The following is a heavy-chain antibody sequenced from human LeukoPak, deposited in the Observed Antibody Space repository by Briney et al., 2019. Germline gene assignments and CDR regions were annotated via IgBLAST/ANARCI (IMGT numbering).Heavy chain of an antibody. J-gene: IGHJ4*02. CDR1: GYTFTSYA. CDR3: ARDRDYGDYNTQDLFVY. D-gene: IGHD4-17*01. V-gene: IGHV1-18*01. Sequence: ASVKVSCKAPGYTFTSYAIHWVRQAPGQRLEWMGWISAGNGNTNYAQRLQGRVTMTTDTSTSTAYMELRSLRSDDTAVYYCARDRDYGDYNTQDLFVYWGQGTLVTVSS. CDR2: ISAGNGNT.